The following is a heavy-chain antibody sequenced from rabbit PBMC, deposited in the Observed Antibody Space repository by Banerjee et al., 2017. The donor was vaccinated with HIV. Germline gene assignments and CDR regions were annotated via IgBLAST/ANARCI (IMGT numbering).Heavy chain of an antibody. D-gene: IGHD2-1*01. CDR3: ARDRNGDGTYYLDL. V-gene: IGHV1S45*01. CDR1: GFSFSGGYW. Sequence: QEQLEESGGDLVKPEGSLTLTCTASGFSFSGGYWICWVRQAPGKGLEWIACIRAGSSVTTYYANWAKGRFTVSKTSSTTVTLQMTNLTAADTATYFCARDRNGDGTYYLDLRGQGTLVTVS. CDR2: IRAGSSVTT. J-gene: IGHJ4*01.